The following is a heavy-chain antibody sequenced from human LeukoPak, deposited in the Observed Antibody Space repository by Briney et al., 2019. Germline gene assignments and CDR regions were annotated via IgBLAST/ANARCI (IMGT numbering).Heavy chain of an antibody. CDR3: ARGHSRDFWSGYYTPKQFYFDY. CDR1: GGSFSGYY. V-gene: IGHV4-34*01. Sequence: SETLSLTCAVYGGSFSGYYWSWIRQPPGKGLEWIGEINHSGSTNYNPSLKSRVTISVDTSKNQFSLKLSSVTAADTAVYYCARGHSRDFWSGYYTPKQFYFDYWGQGTLVTVSS. D-gene: IGHD3-3*01. J-gene: IGHJ4*02. CDR2: INHSGST.